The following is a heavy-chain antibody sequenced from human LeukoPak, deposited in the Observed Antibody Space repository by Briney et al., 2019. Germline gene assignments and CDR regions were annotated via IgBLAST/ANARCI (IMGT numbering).Heavy chain of an antibody. D-gene: IGHD3-10*01. CDR2: INPNSGGT. Sequence: ASVKVSCKASGYTFTGYYMHWVRQAPGQGLEWMGWINPNSGGTNYAQNFQGRVTMTGDPSISTAYVELSRLRSDDTAVYYCSTVGPVWFGELFAWGQGTLVTVSS. J-gene: IGHJ5*02. CDR3: STVGPVWFGELFA. V-gene: IGHV1-2*02. CDR1: GYTFTGYY.